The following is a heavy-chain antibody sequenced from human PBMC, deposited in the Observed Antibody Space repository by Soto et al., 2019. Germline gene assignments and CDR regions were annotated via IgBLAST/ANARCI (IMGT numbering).Heavy chain of an antibody. D-gene: IGHD3-16*01. CDR3: ARVKLGSYDWFDP. J-gene: IGHJ5*02. V-gene: IGHV3-74*01. Sequence: EVQLVESGGGLVQPGGSLRLSCVASRFTFSNYWMHWVRQGPGQGLMWVSRINTDGSRTTYADSVKGRFAISRDNVKNTVYLQVNSLRVEDTAVYYCARVKLGSYDWFDPWGQGTLVTVSS. CDR2: INTDGSRT. CDR1: RFTFSNYW.